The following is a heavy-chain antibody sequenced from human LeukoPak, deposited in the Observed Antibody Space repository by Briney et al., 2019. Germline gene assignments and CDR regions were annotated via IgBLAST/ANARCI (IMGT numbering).Heavy chain of an antibody. Sequence: SETLSLTCTVSGGSISSSSFYWGWIRQPPGKGLEWIRSIYYSGSTYYNPSLKSRVTISVDTSKNQFSLKLSSVTAADTAVYYCARERQLEAWDYWGQGTLVTVSS. CDR1: GGSISSSSFY. CDR2: IYYSGST. CDR3: ARERQLEAWDY. D-gene: IGHD6-13*01. V-gene: IGHV4-39*01. J-gene: IGHJ4*02.